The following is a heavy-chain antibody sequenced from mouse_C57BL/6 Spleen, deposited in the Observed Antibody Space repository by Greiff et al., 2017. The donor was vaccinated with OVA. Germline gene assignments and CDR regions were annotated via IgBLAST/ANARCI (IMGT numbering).Heavy chain of an antibody. Sequence: EVKVVESGGGLVKPGGSLKLSCAASGFTFSSYAMSWVRQTPEKRLEWVATISDGGSYTYYPDNVKGRFTISRDNAKNNLYLQMSHLKSEDTAMYYCARGDGSSFYYFDYWGQGTTLTVSS. CDR2: ISDGGSYT. J-gene: IGHJ2*01. D-gene: IGHD1-1*01. V-gene: IGHV5-4*03. CDR3: ARGDGSSFYYFDY. CDR1: GFTFSSYA.